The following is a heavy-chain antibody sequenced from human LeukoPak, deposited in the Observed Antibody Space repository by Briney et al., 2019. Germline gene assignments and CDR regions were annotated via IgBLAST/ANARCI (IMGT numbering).Heavy chain of an antibody. J-gene: IGHJ4*02. Sequence: GGSLRLSCAASGFTFSSYSMNWVRQAPGKGLEWVSSINSSSSYIYYADSVKGRFTISRDNAKNSLCLQMNSLRAEDTAVYYCAREYDSSGYYYAVWGQGTLVTVSS. CDR2: INSSSSYI. D-gene: IGHD3-22*01. CDR3: AREYDSSGYYYAV. V-gene: IGHV3-21*01. CDR1: GFTFSSYS.